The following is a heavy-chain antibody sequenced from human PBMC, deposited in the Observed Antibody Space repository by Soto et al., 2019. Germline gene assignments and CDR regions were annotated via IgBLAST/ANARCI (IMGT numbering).Heavy chain of an antibody. CDR1: GFTFSIQW. J-gene: IGHJ4*02. CDR2: INGDRTIT. CDR3: ARGLLGGGDY. Sequence: GGSLRLSCAASGFTFSIQWMHWVRQAPGKGLVWVSRINGDRTITTYADSVKGRFTISRDNAKNTVYLQMNSLRAEDTAVYFCARGLLGGGDYWGQGTLVTVSS. D-gene: IGHD1-26*01. V-gene: IGHV3-74*03.